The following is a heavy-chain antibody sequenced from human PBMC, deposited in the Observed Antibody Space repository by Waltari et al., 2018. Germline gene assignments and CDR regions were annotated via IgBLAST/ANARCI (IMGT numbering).Heavy chain of an antibody. CDR3: ATYRLLGY. J-gene: IGHJ4*02. CDR1: EFTFSTFW. CDR2: INYNGNEK. D-gene: IGHD5-18*01. Sequence: EVQLAESGGGLVQPGGSLRLSCVVSEFTFSTFWMTWVRQAPGRGLEWVANINYNGNEKNYVDSVKGRFTISRDNARSSLYLQMNSLRVEDTAVYYCATYRLLGYWGQGTLVTVSS. V-gene: IGHV3-7*03.